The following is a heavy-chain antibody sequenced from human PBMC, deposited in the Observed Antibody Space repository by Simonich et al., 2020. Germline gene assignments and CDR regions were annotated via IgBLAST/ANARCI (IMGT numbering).Heavy chain of an antibody. Sequence: QVQLVQSGAEVKKPGASVKVSCKASGYTFTSYGISWVRQAPGQGLEWMGWLSAYNGNTNIAQKLQGGFTMTTDTSTSTAYMELRSLRSDDTAGYYCARASRGTWWYYYFDYWGQGTLVTVSS. V-gene: IGHV1-18*01. D-gene: IGHD2-15*01. J-gene: IGHJ4*02. CDR2: LSAYNGNT. CDR1: GYTFTSYG. CDR3: ARASRGTWWYYYFDY.